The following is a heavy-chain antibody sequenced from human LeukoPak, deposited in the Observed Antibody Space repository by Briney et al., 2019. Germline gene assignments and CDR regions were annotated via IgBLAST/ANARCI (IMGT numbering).Heavy chain of an antibody. V-gene: IGHV4-39*01. CDR3: ARTSGQQLAPIDY. J-gene: IGHJ4*02. Sequence: NPSETLSLTCTVSGGSITSSSYYWGWIRQPPGKGLEWIGSIYYSGSTYYNLSLKTRVTISVDTSKNRFSLKLNSVTAADTAVYYCARTSGQQLAPIDYWGQGTLVTVSS. D-gene: IGHD6-13*01. CDR1: GGSITSSSYY. CDR2: IYYSGST.